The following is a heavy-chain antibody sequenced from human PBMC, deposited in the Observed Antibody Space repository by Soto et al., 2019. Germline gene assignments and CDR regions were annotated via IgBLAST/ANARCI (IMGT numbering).Heavy chain of an antibody. D-gene: IGHD6-6*01. CDR1: GFTFSSYA. V-gene: IGHV3-30-3*01. Sequence: QVQLVESGGGVVQPGRSLRLSCAASGFTFSSYAMHWVRQAPGRGLEWVAVISYDGSNKYYADSVKGRFTLSRDNSWNTLYLQMSSLRADDTAVYYCARAAYSRSSGVRVAKGFDPWGQGTLVTVSS. CDR3: ARAAYSRSSGVRVAKGFDP. CDR2: ISYDGSNK. J-gene: IGHJ5*02.